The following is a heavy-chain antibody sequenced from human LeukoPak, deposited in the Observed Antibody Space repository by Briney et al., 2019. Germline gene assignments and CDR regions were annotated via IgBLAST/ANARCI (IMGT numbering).Heavy chain of an antibody. V-gene: IGHV3-30*18. CDR1: GFTFSDHA. CDR2: ISHDGFNQ. J-gene: IGHJ4*02. Sequence: QPGGSLRLSCAATGFTFSDHAVHWVRQAPGKGLEWVAVISHDGFNQKYADSVKGRFTISRDISKNTVYLQMNSLRVEDTAVHYCAKDFYWAFDYWGEGTLVTVSS. CDR3: AKDFYWAFDY. D-gene: IGHD2-8*02.